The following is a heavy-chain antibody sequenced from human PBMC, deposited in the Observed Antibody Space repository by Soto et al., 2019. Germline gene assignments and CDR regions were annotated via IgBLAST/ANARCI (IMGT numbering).Heavy chain of an antibody. D-gene: IGHD4-17*01. CDR2: AHHSGRT. CDR1: GDSMSSSNW. CDR3: ARETYGDYVGYFDP. Sequence: SETLSLTCTVSGDSMSSSNWWNWVRQPPGKGLEWIGEAHHSGRTNYNPSLKSRVTISVDRSQKLFSLKLTSVTAADTAVYYCARETYGDYVGYFDPWGQGTLVTVSS. V-gene: IGHV4-4*02. J-gene: IGHJ5*02.